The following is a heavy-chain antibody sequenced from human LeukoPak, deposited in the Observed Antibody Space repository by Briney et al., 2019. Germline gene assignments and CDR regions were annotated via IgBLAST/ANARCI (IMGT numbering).Heavy chain of an antibody. V-gene: IGHV1-69*05. D-gene: IGHD2-2*01. CDR1: GGTFSSYA. J-gene: IGHJ6*03. Sequence: ASVEVSCKASGGTFSSYAISWVRQAPGQGLEWMGGIIPIFGTANYAQKFQGRVTITTDESTSTAYMELSSLRSEDTAVYYCASQAVVVPAANYYYYYYYMDVWGKGTTVTVSS. CDR2: IIPIFGTA. CDR3: ASQAVVVPAANYYYYYYYMDV.